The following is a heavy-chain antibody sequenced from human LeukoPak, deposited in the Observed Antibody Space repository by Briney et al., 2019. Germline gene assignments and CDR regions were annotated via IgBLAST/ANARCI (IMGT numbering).Heavy chain of an antibody. V-gene: IGHV4-34*01. CDR1: GGSFSGYF. J-gene: IGHJ4*02. D-gene: IGHD2-15*01. CDR3: ARAPRSGRDY. CDR2: INHSGST. Sequence: PSETLSLTCGVYGGSFSGYFWTWIRQPPGKGLEWIGEINHSGSTNYNPSLKSRVTISVDTSKNQFSLKLSSVTAADTAVYYCARAPRSGRDYWGQGTLVTVSS.